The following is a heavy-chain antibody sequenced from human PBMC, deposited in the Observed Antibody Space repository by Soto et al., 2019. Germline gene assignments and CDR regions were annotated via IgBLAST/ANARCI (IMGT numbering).Heavy chain of an antibody. CDR1: GYTFTGYY. CDR3: ARGVGWGYEYYFDY. J-gene: IGHJ4*02. D-gene: IGHD6-19*01. Sequence: ASLKVSCKASGYTFTGYYMHWVRQAPGQGLEWMGWINPNSGGANYAQKFQGWVTMTRDTSISTAYMELSRLRSDDTAVYYCARGVGWGYEYYFDYWGQGTLVTVSS. V-gene: IGHV1-2*04. CDR2: INPNSGGA.